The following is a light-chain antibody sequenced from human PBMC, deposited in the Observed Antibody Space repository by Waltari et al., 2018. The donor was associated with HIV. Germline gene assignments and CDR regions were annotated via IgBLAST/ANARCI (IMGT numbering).Light chain of an antibody. V-gene: IGLV3-25*03. CDR1: ALPDQY. CDR2: KDS. CDR3: QSVDSSATYWV. Sequence: SYELRQPPSVSVSPGQTARITCSGDALPDQYVYWYQQKPGQAPLLVIFKDSERPSGIPERFSGSSSVTTVTLTVTGVQAEDEADYYCQSVDSSATYWVFGGGTKLTVL. J-gene: IGLJ3*02.